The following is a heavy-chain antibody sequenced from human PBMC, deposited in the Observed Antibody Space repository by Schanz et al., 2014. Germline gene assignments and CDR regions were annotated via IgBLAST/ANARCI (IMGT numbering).Heavy chain of an antibody. CDR2: MSWNAGSL. Sequence: EVQLVESGGGLVQPGRSLRLSCAASGFRFDDYAMHWVRQAPGKGLEWVSGMSWNAGSLGYEDSVKGRFTISRDNAKNSLYLQMSSLRAEDTAVYYCAGAVATIRAESFDIWGQGTMVAVSS. J-gene: IGHJ3*02. CDR3: AGAVATIRAESFDI. V-gene: IGHV3-9*01. CDR1: GFRFDDYA. D-gene: IGHD5-12*01.